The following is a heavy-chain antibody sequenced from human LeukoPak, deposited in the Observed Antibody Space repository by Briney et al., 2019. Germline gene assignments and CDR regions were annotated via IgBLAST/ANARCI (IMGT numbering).Heavy chain of an antibody. V-gene: IGHV1-69*13. CDR2: IIPIFGTA. CDR3: ARDPIRGDYVLNRNWFDP. Sequence: SVKVSCKASGGTFSSYAIRWVRQAPGQGLEWMGGIIPIFGTANYAQKFQGRVTITADESTSTAYMELSSLRSEDTAVYYCARDPIRGDYVLNRNWFDPWGQGTLVTVSS. D-gene: IGHD4-17*01. CDR1: GGTFSSYA. J-gene: IGHJ5*02.